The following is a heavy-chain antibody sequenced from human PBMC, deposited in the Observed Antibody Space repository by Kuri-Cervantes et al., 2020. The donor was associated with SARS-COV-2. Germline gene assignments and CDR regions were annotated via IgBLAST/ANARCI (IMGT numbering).Heavy chain of an antibody. CDR2: IYYSGST. V-gene: IGHV4-59*08. Sequence: GSLRLSCTVSGGSISSYYWSWIRQPPGKGLEWIGYIYYSGSTNYNPSLKSRVTISVDTSKNQFSLKLSSVTAADTAVYYCARAQCYGGNCYFDYWGQGTLVTVSS. D-gene: IGHD4-23*01. J-gene: IGHJ4*02. CDR1: GGSISSYY. CDR3: ARAQCYGGNCYFDY.